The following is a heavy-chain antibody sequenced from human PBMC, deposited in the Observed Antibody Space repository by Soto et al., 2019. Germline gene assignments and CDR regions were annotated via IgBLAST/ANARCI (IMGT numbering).Heavy chain of an antibody. CDR1: GGSISSGDYY. J-gene: IGHJ4*02. CDR3: DRGGYYDISGYSTLGY. D-gene: IGHD3-22*01. Sequence: QVQLQESGPGLVKPSQTLSLTCTVSGGSISSGDYYWSWIRQPPGKGLEWIGYIYYSGSTYYNTSIKSRVTISVDTSKTQFSLKLSSVTAADTAVYYCDRGGYYDISGYSTLGYLGQGTLVTVSS. CDR2: IYYSGST. V-gene: IGHV4-30-4*01.